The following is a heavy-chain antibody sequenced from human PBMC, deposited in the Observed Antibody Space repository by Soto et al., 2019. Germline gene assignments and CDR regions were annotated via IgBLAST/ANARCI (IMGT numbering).Heavy chain of an antibody. J-gene: IGHJ5*02. Sequence: PSETLSLTCTVSGGSVSSGSYYWSWIRQPPGKGLEWIGYIYYSGSTNYNPSLKSRVTISVDTSKNQFSLKLSSVTAADTAVYSCARVVPLISWFDPGGQGTLVT. V-gene: IGHV4-61*01. CDR2: IYYSGST. CDR1: GGSVSSGSYY. CDR3: ARVVPLISWFDP.